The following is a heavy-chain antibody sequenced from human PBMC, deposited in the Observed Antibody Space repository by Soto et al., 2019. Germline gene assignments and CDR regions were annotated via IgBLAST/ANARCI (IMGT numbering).Heavy chain of an antibody. CDR2: ILPLLGIT. CDR1: GGTFSGYA. D-gene: IGHD1-20*01. J-gene: IGHJ1*01. CDR3: ARDPRSITGTTSAEDFQH. V-gene: IGHV1-69*01. Sequence: QAQLMQSGAEVKKPGSSVKVSCKASGGTFSGYAISWVRQAPGQGLEWMGGILPLLGITNYAQKFQGRITIAADESTGTAYMDLRSLRSEDTAVYYCARDPRSITGTTSAEDFQHWGQGTLVSVSS.